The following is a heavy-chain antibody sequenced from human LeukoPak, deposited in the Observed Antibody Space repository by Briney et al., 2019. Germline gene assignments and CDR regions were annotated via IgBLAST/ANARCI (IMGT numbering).Heavy chain of an antibody. CDR2: IGSGSTNL. D-gene: IGHD3/OR15-3a*01. CDR3: VRGGQLDI. V-gene: IGHV3-48*01. Sequence: GGSLRLSCAASGFTFSIQNMNWVRQAPGKGLEWISFIGSGSTNLFYADSVRGRFAISRDNAKNSLYLQMYSLRVEDTAVYYCVRGGQLDIWGQGTMVTVSS. J-gene: IGHJ3*02. CDR1: GFTFSIQN.